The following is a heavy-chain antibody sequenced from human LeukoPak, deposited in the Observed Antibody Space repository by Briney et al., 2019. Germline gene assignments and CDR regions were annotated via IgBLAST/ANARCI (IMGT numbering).Heavy chain of an antibody. CDR1: GFTFSSYA. CDR2: ISSSGGST. D-gene: IGHD6-13*01. CDR3: AKDGRVSAAAGYH. Sequence: TGGSLRLSCAASGFTFSSYAMSWVRQAPGKGLEWVSAISSSGGSTYYADSVKGRFTISRDNSKNTLYLQMNSLRAEDTAVYYCAKDGRVSAAAGYHWGQGTLVTVSS. V-gene: IGHV3-23*01. J-gene: IGHJ5*02.